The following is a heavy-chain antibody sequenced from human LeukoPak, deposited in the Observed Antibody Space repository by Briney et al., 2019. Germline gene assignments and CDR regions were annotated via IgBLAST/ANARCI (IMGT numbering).Heavy chain of an antibody. J-gene: IGHJ4*02. Sequence: PGGSLRLSCAASGFIFSNFAMGWVRQAPEKGLEWVSVISGSGLTTYYADSAKGRFTISRDNSKNTLSLQMNSLRAEDTAIYYCAKMTDSSGYYPFDYWGQGTPVTVSS. V-gene: IGHV3-23*01. CDR2: ISGSGLTT. D-gene: IGHD3-22*01. CDR1: GFIFSNFA. CDR3: AKMTDSSGYYPFDY.